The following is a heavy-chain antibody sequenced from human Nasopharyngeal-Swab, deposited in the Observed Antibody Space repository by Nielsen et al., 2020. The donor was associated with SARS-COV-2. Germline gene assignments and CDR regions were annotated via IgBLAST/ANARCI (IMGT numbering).Heavy chain of an antibody. V-gene: IGHV3-9*01. CDR1: GFTFADYA. D-gene: IGHD6-13*01. CDR2: ISWNSGSI. J-gene: IGHJ6*02. Sequence: GGSLRLSCAASGFTFADYAMHWVRQAPGKGLEWVSGISWNSGSIVYADSVKGRFTISRDNAKNSLYLQMNSLRAEDTALYYCAKSRGALIAAADGYYYYGMDVWGQGTTVTVSS. CDR3: AKSRGALIAAADGYYYYGMDV.